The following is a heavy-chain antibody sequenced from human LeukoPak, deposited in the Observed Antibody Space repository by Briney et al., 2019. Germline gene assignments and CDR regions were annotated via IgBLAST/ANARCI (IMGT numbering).Heavy chain of an antibody. V-gene: IGHV3-30*02. CDR1: GFTFSTSD. Sequence: GGSLRLSCATSGFTFSTSDMHWVRQAPGKGLEWVSFIQYDGSRKNYVDSVKGRFTISRDNSKNTLYLQMISLRAEDTAVYFCAKDLILWGQGTVVTVSS. CDR3: AKDLIL. J-gene: IGHJ3*01. CDR2: IQYDGSRK.